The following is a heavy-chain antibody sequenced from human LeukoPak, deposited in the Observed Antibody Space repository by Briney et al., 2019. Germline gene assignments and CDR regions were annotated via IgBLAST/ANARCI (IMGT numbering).Heavy chain of an antibody. D-gene: IGHD6-13*01. J-gene: IGHJ3*01. CDR2: VYYTGST. V-gene: IGHV4-59*01. CDR1: GGSISSYY. Sequence: KPSETLSLTCTVSGGSISSYYWSRVRQPPGKGLEWIGFVYYTGSTNYSPSLKSRVTISVDTSKNQFSLKLRSVTAADTAVYYCARISSSNWYNERGAFDVWGQGTMVTVSS. CDR3: ARISSSNWYNERGAFDV.